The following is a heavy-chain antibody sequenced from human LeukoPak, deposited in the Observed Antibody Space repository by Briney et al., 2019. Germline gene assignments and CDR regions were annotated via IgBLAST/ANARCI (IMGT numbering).Heavy chain of an antibody. CDR1: GEPFSGYY. D-gene: IGHD6-19*01. J-gene: IGHJ4*02. V-gene: IGHV4-34*01. CDR3: ARGWPRRSIAVAGSGDPDY. CDR2: INHSGST. Sequence: KPSEPLSLTCAVYGEPFSGYYWSWLRHPPGKGLEWIGEINHSGSTNYNPSLKSRVTISVDTSKNQFSLKLSSVTAADTAVYYCARGWPRRSIAVAGSGDPDYWGQGTLVTVSS.